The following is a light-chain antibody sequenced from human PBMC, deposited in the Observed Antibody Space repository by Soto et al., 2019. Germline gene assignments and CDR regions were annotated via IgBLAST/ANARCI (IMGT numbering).Light chain of an antibody. V-gene: IGLV2-8*01. J-gene: IGLJ2*01. CDR1: SNDIGGFNY. CDR2: EVT. Sequence: QSALTQPPSASGSPGQSVTISCTGTSNDIGGFNYVFWYQQHPGKAPKLIIYEVTERPSGVPDRFSGSKSGNTASLTVSGLQADDEADYYCSSYAATSNLVFGGGTKLTVL. CDR3: SSYAATSNLV.